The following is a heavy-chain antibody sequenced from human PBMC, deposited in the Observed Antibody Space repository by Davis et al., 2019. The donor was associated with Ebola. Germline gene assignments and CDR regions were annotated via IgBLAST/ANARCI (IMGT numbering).Heavy chain of an antibody. J-gene: IGHJ5*01. CDR1: GFTFRSYD. V-gene: IGHV3-13*01. CDR3: ARAGFGSTWFDC. D-gene: IGHD6-13*01. CDR2: IGAAGDI. Sequence: GESLKISCAASGFTFRSYDMHWVRQATGKGLEWVSAIGAAGDIYYPVSVKGRFTISRENAKNSLYLQMNSLRAEDTAVYYCARAGFGSTWFDCWGQGILVTVSS.